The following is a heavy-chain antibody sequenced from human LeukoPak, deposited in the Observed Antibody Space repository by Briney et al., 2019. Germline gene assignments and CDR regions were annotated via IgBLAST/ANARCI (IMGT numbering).Heavy chain of an antibody. D-gene: IGHD3-22*01. Sequence: GGSLRLSXAASGFTFSSYWMHWIRQAPGKGLVWVSRINSDGSSTSYADSVKGRFTISRDNAKNMLYLQMNSLRAEDTAVYYCARGDRYYYDSSGYYHDYWGQGTLVTVSS. CDR3: ARGDRYYYDSSGYYHDY. CDR1: GFTFSSYW. CDR2: INSDGSST. V-gene: IGHV3-74*01. J-gene: IGHJ4*02.